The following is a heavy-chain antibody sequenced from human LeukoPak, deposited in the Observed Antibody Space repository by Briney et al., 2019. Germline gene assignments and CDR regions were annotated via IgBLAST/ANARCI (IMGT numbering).Heavy chain of an antibody. CDR3: ARTWSYYDILTGYFPYYYYMDV. CDR2: IYYSGST. V-gene: IGHV4-59*11. J-gene: IGHJ6*03. CDR1: GRSLSSHY. D-gene: IGHD3-9*01. Sequence: SETLSLTCLVSGRSLSSHYWSWIRPPPGKGLEWNGYIYYSGSTNYNPTLKGRVTISVDTSKNQFSLKLSSVTAADMAVYYCARTWSYYDILTGYFPYYYYMDVWGKGTTVTVSS.